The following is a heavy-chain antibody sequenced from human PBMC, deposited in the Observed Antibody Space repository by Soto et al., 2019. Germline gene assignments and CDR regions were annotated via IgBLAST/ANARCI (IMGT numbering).Heavy chain of an antibody. CDR3: ARDTFLLHSSGTFDY. J-gene: IGHJ4*02. CDR2: IIPTFGTA. Sequence: PAKVCCKASRGSFNSYSICWVRHAPRQGLEWMGGIIPTFGTANYAQKFQGRVTITADESTSTAYMELSSLRSEDTAVYYCARDTFLLHSSGTFDYWGQGTLVTVSS. V-gene: IGHV1-69*13. CDR1: RGSFNSYS. D-gene: IGHD3-22*01.